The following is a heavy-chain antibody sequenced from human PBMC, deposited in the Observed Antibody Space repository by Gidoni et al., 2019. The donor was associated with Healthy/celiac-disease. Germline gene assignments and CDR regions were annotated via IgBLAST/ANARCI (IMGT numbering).Heavy chain of an antibody. D-gene: IGHD3-22*01. J-gene: IGHJ4*02. CDR2: ISGSGGST. CDR3: AKSFLYDSSGYYPPTTFDY. V-gene: IGHV3-23*01. CDR1: GSTVISSA. Sequence: EVQLLDAGGGLLPPGGSLRPSCAASGSTVISSAIGWVRQAPGQGLAWGSAISGSGGSTYYADSVKGRFTISRDNSKNTLYLQMNSLRAEDTAVYYCAKSFLYDSSGYYPPTTFDYWGQGTLVTVSS.